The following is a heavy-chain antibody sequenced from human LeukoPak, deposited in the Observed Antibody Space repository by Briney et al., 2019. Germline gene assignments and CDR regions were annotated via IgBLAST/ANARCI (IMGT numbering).Heavy chain of an antibody. CDR1: GYSISSGYY. Sequence: SETLSLTCTVSGYSISSGYYWGWIRQPPGKGLEWIGSIYHSGSTYYNPSLKSRVTISVDTSKNQFSLKLSSVTATDTAVDYCARTGYCSGGSCYSGFDYWGQGTLVTVSS. CDR2: IYHSGST. D-gene: IGHD2-15*01. CDR3: ARTGYCSGGSCYSGFDY. J-gene: IGHJ4*02. V-gene: IGHV4-38-2*02.